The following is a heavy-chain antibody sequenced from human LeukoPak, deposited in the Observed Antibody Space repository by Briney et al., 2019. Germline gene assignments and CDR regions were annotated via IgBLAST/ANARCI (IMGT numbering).Heavy chain of an antibody. V-gene: IGHV4-30-2*01. J-gene: IGHJ4*02. D-gene: IGHD1-20*01. CDR1: GGSISSGGYY. CDR3: ARTHNWNEDY. Sequence: PSQTLSLTCTVSGGSISSGGYYWSWIRQPPGKGLEWIGYIYHSGSTYYNPSLKSRVIISVDRSKNQFSLKLSSVTAADTAVYYCARTHNWNEDYWGQGILVTVSS. CDR2: IYHSGST.